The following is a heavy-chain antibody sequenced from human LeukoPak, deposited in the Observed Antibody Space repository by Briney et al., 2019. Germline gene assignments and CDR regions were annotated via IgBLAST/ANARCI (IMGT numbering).Heavy chain of an antibody. D-gene: IGHD3-10*01. CDR2: IYYSGST. CDR3: ARTAPGYYGMDV. V-gene: IGHV4-59*01. CDR1: GGSISSYY. Sequence: PSETLSLTCTVSGGSISSYYWSWIRQPPGKGLEWIGYIYYSGSTNYNPSLKSRVTISVDTSKNQFSLKLSSVTAADTAVYYCARTAPGYYGMDVRGKGTTVTVSS. J-gene: IGHJ6*04.